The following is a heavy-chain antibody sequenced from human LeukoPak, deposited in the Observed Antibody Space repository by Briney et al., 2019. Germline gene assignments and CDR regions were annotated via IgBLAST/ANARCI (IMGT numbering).Heavy chain of an antibody. V-gene: IGHV3-23*01. CDR1: GFAFQTYA. CDR3: AKFFRRVATLWEYYDC. D-gene: IGHD5-12*01. Sequence: GGSLRLSCATSGFAFQTYALSWVRQAPGKWLEWVSTISGSGGHTYHADSVKGRFTISRDNSRDTLYLQMNSLRAEDTAVYYCAKFFRRVATLWEYYDCWGQGTLVTVSS. J-gene: IGHJ4*02. CDR2: ISGSGGHT.